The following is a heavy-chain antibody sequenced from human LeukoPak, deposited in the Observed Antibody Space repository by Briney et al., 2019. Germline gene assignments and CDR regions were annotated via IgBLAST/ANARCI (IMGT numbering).Heavy chain of an antibody. J-gene: IGHJ4*02. CDR2: IKQDGSEK. CDR3: ARDRRPLDY. V-gene: IGHV3-7*01. Sequence: GGSLRLSCAASGLTFSSYWMSWVRQAPGKGLEWVANIKQDGSEKYYVDSVKGRFTISRDNAKNSLYLQMNSLRAEDTAVYYCARDRRPLDYWGQGTLVTVSS. CDR1: GLTFSSYW.